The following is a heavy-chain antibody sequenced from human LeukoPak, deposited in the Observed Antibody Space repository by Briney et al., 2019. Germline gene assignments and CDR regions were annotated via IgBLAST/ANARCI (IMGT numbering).Heavy chain of an antibody. D-gene: IGHD3-3*01. V-gene: IGHV1-18*04. CDR3: ARERIDFWSGYRRNDAFDI. Sequence: ASVKVSCKASGYTFTSYYMHWVRQAPGQGLEWMGWISAYNGNTNYAQKLQGRVTMTTDTSTSTAYMELRSLRSDDTAVYYCARERIDFWSGYRRNDAFDIWGQGQWSPSLQ. CDR1: GYTFTSYY. J-gene: IGHJ3*02. CDR2: ISAYNGNT.